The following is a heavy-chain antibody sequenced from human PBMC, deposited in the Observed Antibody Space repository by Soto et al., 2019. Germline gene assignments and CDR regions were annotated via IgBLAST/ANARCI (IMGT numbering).Heavy chain of an antibody. D-gene: IGHD2-2*03. CDR1: GFSLNTSEVG. CDR2: IYWDDDK. V-gene: IGHV2-5*02. Sequence: QITLKESGPTLVKSTQTLTLTCSFSGFSLNTSEVGVGWIRQPPGKALEWLALIYWDDDKRYRPSLQSRLTITKDTSRNQVVLTLTNMDPVDTATYYCARYSGYCTTTNCYYHFDYWGQGTLVTVSS. J-gene: IGHJ4*02. CDR3: ARYSGYCTTTNCYYHFDY.